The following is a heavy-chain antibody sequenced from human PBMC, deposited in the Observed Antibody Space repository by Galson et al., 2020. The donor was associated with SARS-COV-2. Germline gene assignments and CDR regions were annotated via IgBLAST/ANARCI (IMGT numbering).Heavy chain of an antibody. J-gene: IGHJ6*02. CDR3: ARARTTGTTGYYNGMNA. CDR2: IIPAFGTA. D-gene: IGHD1-1*01. V-gene: IGHV1-69*13. CDR1: GGTFTTYA. Sequence: GASVKVSCQASGGTFTTYAISWVRQAPGQGLEWMGGIIPAFGTAKYAQKFQGRVTITADESTSTAYMELSSLTSENTAVYYCARARTTGTTGYYNGMNAWGQGTTVTVSS.